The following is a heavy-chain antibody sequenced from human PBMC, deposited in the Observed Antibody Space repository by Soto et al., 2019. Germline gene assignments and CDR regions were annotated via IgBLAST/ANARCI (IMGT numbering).Heavy chain of an antibody. V-gene: IGHV1-18*01. CDR1: GYTFTIYG. D-gene: IGHD2-15*01. Sequence: ASVKVSCKASGYTFTIYGISWVRQAPGHGLEWMGWISSYNGDTNYAQKLQDRVSMTADTSTGTAYMELRSLRSDDTAMYYCARGPYCSGGTCYSQFFDYWGQGTLVTVSS. CDR3: ARGPYCSGGTCYSQFFDY. CDR2: ISSYNGDT. J-gene: IGHJ4*02.